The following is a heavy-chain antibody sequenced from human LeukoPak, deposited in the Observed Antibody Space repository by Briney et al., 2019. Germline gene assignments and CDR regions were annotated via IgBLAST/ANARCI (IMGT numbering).Heavy chain of an antibody. Sequence: ASVKVSCKAPGYTFTSYDINWVRQATGQGLEWMGWMNPNSGNTGYAQKFQGRVTMTRDTSISTAYMELSRLRSDDTAVYYCARVRRRYSSSWYPLGYWGQGTLVTVSS. V-gene: IGHV1-8*02. CDR2: MNPNSGNT. CDR3: ARVRRRYSSSWYPLGY. J-gene: IGHJ4*02. CDR1: GYTFTSYD. D-gene: IGHD6-13*01.